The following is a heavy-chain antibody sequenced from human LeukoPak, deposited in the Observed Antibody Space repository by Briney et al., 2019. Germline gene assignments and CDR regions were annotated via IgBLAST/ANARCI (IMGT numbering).Heavy chain of an antibody. CDR3: AKAGPSSGYYRGYAFDI. Sequence: PGGSLRLSCAASGFTFSSYAMSWVRQAPGKGLEWVSAISGSGGSTYYADSVKGRFTISRDNSKNTLYLQMNSLRAEDTAVYYCAKAGPSSGYYRGYAFDIWGQGTMVTVSS. V-gene: IGHV3-23*01. CDR1: GFTFSSYA. J-gene: IGHJ3*02. CDR2: ISGSGGST. D-gene: IGHD3-22*01.